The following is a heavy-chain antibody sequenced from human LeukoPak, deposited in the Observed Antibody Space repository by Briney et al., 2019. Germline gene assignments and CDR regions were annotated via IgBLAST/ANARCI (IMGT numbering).Heavy chain of an antibody. V-gene: IGHV1-18*01. Sequence: GASVKVSCKASGYTFNRYGITWVRQAPGQGLEWMGWISAYNGDTNYAQKFQGRVTMTTDTSTSTAYMELSSLRSDDTAVYYCARVFPWGIVVAGDYWGQGTLVTVSS. CDR1: GYTFNRYG. J-gene: IGHJ4*02. CDR2: ISAYNGDT. D-gene: IGHD6-19*01. CDR3: ARVFPWGIVVAGDY.